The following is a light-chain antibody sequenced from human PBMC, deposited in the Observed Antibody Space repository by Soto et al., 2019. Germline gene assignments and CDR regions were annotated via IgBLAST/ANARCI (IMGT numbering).Light chain of an antibody. Sequence: SVLTQPPSASGTPGQRVTISCSGGNSNIGSDTVNWYQQLPGTAPKLLIYSDKQRPSGVPDRFSGSKSGTSASLAISGLQSGDEADYYCATWDDSLNGYVFGT. CDR3: ATWDDSLNGYV. CDR2: SDK. V-gene: IGLV1-44*01. J-gene: IGLJ1*01. CDR1: NSNIGSDT.